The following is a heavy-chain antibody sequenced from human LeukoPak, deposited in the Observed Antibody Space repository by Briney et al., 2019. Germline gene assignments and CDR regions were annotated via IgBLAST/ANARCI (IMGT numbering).Heavy chain of an antibody. V-gene: IGHV3-21*01. CDR2: ISSSSSYI. J-gene: IGHJ5*02. CDR1: GFTFSSYS. Sequence: PGGSLRLSCAASGFTFSSYSMNWVRQAPGRGLEWVSSISSSSSYIYYADSVKGRFTISRDNAKNSLYLQMNSLRAEDTAVYYCARDIVVVPAAKGVWFDPWGQGTLLTVSS. D-gene: IGHD2-2*01. CDR3: ARDIVVVPAAKGVWFDP.